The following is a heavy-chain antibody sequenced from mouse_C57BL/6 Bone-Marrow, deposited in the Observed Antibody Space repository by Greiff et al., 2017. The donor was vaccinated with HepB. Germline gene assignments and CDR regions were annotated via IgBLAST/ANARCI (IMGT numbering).Heavy chain of an antibody. CDR2: ISYDGSN. CDR1: GYSITSGYF. CDR3: AREERGLRWGYFDV. V-gene: IGHV3-6*01. Sequence: EVKLVESGPGLVKPSQSLSLTCSVTGYSITSGYFWNWIRQFPGNKLEWMGYISYDGSNNYNPSLKNRISITRDTSKNQFFLKLNSVTTEDTATYYCAREERGLRWGYFDVWGTGTTVTVSS. D-gene: IGHD1-1*01. J-gene: IGHJ1*03.